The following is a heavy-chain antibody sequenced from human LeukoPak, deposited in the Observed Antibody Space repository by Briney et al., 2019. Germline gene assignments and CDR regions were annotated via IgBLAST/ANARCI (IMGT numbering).Heavy chain of an antibody. V-gene: IGHV1-18*01. Sequence: ASVKVSCKASGGTFSSYGISWVRQAPGQGLEWMGWISAYNGNTNYAQKLQGRVTMTTDTSTSTAYMELRSLRSDDTAVYYCARGPSTFRYYYYYYYMDVWGKGTTVTVSS. CDR2: ISAYNGNT. J-gene: IGHJ6*03. D-gene: IGHD2-2*01. CDR1: GGTFSSYG. CDR3: ARGPSTFRYYYYYYYMDV.